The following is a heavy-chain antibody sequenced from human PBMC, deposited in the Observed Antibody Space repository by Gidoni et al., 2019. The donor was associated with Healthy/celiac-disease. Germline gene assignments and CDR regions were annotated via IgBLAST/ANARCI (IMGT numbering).Heavy chain of an antibody. J-gene: IGHJ5*02. CDR1: GFTFRDYY. CDR3: ARDVGDGYYGSGFNWFDP. CDR2: ISSSGSTI. V-gene: IGHV3-11*01. Sequence: QVQLVESGGGLVKPGGSLRLSCAASGFTFRDYYRSWIRQAPGKGLGWVSYISSSGSTIDYADSVKGRFTISRDNAKNSLYLQMNSLRAEDTAVYYCARDVGDGYYGSGFNWFDPWGQGTLVTVSS. D-gene: IGHD3-10*01.